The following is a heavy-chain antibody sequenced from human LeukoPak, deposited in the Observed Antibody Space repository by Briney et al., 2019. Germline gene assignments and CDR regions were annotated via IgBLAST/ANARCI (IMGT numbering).Heavy chain of an antibody. CDR1: GYTFTGYY. Sequence: ASVKVSCKASGYTFTGYYVHWVRQAPGQGLEWMGWINPNSGGTNYAQKFQGRVTMTRDTSISTAYMELSRLRSDDTAVYYCARDHGMLRAAFDIWGQGTMVTVSS. D-gene: IGHD2-15*01. J-gene: IGHJ3*02. V-gene: IGHV1-2*02. CDR3: ARDHGMLRAAFDI. CDR2: INPNSGGT.